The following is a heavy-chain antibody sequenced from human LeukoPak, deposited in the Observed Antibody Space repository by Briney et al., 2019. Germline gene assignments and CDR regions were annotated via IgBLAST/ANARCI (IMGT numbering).Heavy chain of an antibody. CDR2: FDPEDGET. J-gene: IGHJ6*02. V-gene: IGHV1-24*01. Sequence: ASVKVSCKVSGYTLTELSMHWVRQAPGKGLEWMGGFDPEDGETIYAQKFQGRVTMTRDTSTSTVYMELRSLRSDDTAVYYCARDAIFGVVITNYYYYYGMDVWGQGTTVTVSS. D-gene: IGHD3-3*01. CDR1: GYTLTELS. CDR3: ARDAIFGVVITNYYYYYGMDV.